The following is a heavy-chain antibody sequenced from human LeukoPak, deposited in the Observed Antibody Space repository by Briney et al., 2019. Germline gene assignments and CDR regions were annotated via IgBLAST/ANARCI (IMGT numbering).Heavy chain of an antibody. CDR2: IYTSGST. D-gene: IGHD2-2*01. Sequence: PSETLSLTCTVSGGSISGYYWSWIRQPAGKGLEWIGRIYTSGSTNYNPSLKSRVTISVDKSKNQFSLKLSSVTAADTAVYYCAREPGYTWYQLDQDWFDPWGQGTLVTVSS. J-gene: IGHJ5*02. CDR3: AREPGYTWYQLDQDWFDP. CDR1: GGSISGYY. V-gene: IGHV4-4*07.